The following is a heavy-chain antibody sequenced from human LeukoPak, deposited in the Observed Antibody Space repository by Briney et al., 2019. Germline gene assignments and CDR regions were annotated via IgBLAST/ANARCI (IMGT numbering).Heavy chain of an antibody. CDR1: GYTFTNYG. CDR2: ISAYANT. V-gene: IGHV1-18*01. D-gene: IGHD3-22*01. J-gene: IGHJ1*01. Sequence: ASVKVSCKASGYTFTNYGISWVRQAPGQGLEWMGWISAYANTNYAQKLQGRVTMTTDTSTSTAYMELRSLRSDDTAVYYCARGSYDSSDFEYFHHWGQGALLTVSS. CDR3: ARGSYDSSDFEYFHH.